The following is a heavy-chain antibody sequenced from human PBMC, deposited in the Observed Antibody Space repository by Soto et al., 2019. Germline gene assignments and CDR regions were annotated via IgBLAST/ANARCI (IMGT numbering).Heavy chain of an antibody. D-gene: IGHD3-9*01. CDR1: GYSFTSYW. V-gene: IGHV5-51*01. CDR2: IYPGDSDT. CDR3: ARHGVGDILTGQPDY. J-gene: IGHJ4*02. Sequence: EVQLVQSGAEVKKPGESLKISCKGSGYSFTSYWIGWVRQMPGKGLEWMGIIYPGDSDTRYSPSFQGQVTISADKYISTAYLQWSSLKASDTARYDCARHGVGDILTGQPDYWGQGTLVTVSS.